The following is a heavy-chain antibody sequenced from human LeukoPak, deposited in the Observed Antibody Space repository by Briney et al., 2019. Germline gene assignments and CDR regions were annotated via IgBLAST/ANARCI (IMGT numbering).Heavy chain of an antibody. CDR3: ARGRRSTRYSSPNSPVEAWYFDL. CDR2: INHSGST. CDR1: GGSFSGYY. Sequence: SETLSLTCAVYGGSFSGYYWSWIRQPPGKGLEWIGEINHSGSTNYNPSLKSRVTISVDTSKNQFSLKLSSVTAAGTAVYYCARGRRSTRYSSPNSPVEAWYFDLWGRGTLVTVSS. J-gene: IGHJ2*01. V-gene: IGHV4-34*01. D-gene: IGHD6-13*01.